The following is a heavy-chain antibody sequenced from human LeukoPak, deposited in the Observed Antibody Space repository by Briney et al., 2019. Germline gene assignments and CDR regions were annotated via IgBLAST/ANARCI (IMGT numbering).Heavy chain of an antibody. V-gene: IGHV3-48*04. CDR3: ARSVYFDY. J-gene: IGHJ4*02. CDR1: GFTFSSYS. CDR2: ISSSSSTI. Sequence: AGWSLRLSCAASGFTFSSYSMNWVRQAPGKGLEWVSYISSSSSTIYYADSVKGRFTISRDNAKNSLYLQMNSLRAEDTAVYYCARSVYFDYWGQGTLVTVSS.